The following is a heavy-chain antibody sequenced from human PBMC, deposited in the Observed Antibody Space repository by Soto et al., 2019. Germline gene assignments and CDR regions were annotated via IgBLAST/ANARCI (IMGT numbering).Heavy chain of an antibody. CDR3: ARGVERRYYDFWSGYYTLDY. CDR1: GGSISSGGYY. D-gene: IGHD3-3*01. J-gene: IGHJ4*02. CDR2: IYYSGST. V-gene: IGHV4-31*03. Sequence: SETLSLTCTVSGGSISSGGYYWSWIRQHPGKGLEWIGYIYYSGSTYYNPSLKSRVTISVDTSKNQFSLKLSSVTAADTAVYYCARGVERRYYDFWSGYYTLDYWGQGTLVTVSS.